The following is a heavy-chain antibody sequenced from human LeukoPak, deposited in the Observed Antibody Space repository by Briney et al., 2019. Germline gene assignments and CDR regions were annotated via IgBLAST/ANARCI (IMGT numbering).Heavy chain of an antibody. CDR3: ARFRGDFWSGYSENYYYMDV. D-gene: IGHD3-3*01. J-gene: IGHJ6*03. V-gene: IGHV4-59*08. CDR2: IYYSGST. CDR1: GGSISSYY. Sequence: SETLSLTCTVSGGSISSYYWSWIRQPPGKGLEWIGYIYYSGSTNYNPSLKSRVTISVDTSKNQFSLKLSSVTAADTAVYYCARFRGDFWSGYSENYYYMDVWGKGTTVTVSS.